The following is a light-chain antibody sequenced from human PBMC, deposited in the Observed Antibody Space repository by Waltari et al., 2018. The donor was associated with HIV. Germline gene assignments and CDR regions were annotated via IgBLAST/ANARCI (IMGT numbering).Light chain of an antibody. CDR2: GNS. Sequence: QSELTQPPSVSAAPGPRVTISCTGSSSNIGAGYDVHWYQQVPGSAPKVVIYGNSNRPAGVPDRFSGSKSGSSASLVITGLQSEDEADYYCQSYDSNLSGLFGGGTKVTVL. V-gene: IGLV1-40*01. CDR1: SSNIGAGYD. CDR3: QSYDSNLSGL. J-gene: IGLJ2*01.